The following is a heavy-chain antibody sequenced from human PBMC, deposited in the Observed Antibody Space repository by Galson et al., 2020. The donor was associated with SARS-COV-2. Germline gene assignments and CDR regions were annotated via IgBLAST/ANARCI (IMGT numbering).Heavy chain of an antibody. CDR2: IGHSGRS. CDR1: GESFSGYY. D-gene: IGHD3-22*01. V-gene: IGHV4-34*01. J-gene: IGHJ4*02. CDR3: ARGFVSVNKVVVVITSADIGFDY. Sequence: ETSETLSLTCAVYGESFSGYYWSWIRQSPGKGLEWIGAIGHSGRSNYNPSLKSRVTLSVDTAKSQFSLKLTSVTAADTAVYYCARGFVSVNKVVVVITSADIGFDYWSQGTQVTVSP.